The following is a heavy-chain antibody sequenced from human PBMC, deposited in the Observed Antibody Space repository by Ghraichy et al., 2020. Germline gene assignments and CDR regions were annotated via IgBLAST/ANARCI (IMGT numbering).Heavy chain of an antibody. CDR1: KFTFNANA. D-gene: IGHD6-13*01. Sequence: GGSLRLSCAASKFTFNANAMFWVRQAPGKGLEWVALISFDGRNPYYADSVKGRFTITRDNSKNTYLQMSSLKTEDTAVYYCASGGSGSRWGITYWGQGVLVTVSS. J-gene: IGHJ4*02. V-gene: IGHV3-30*04. CDR2: ISFDGRNP. CDR3: ASGGSGSRWGITY.